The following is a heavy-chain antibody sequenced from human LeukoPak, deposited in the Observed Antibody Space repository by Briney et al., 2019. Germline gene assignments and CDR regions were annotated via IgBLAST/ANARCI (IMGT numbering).Heavy chain of an antibody. D-gene: IGHD6-13*01. V-gene: IGHV3-48*03. CDR1: GFTFSSYE. CDR3: AREYSSSWYAGGLYYYYGMDV. Sequence: GGSLRLSCAASGFTFSSYEMNWVRQAPGKGLEWVSYIGSSGSTIYYADSVKGRFTISRDNAKNSLYLQMNSLRAEDTAVYYCAREYSSSWYAGGLYYYYGMDVWGQGTTVTVSS. CDR2: IGSSGSTI. J-gene: IGHJ6*02.